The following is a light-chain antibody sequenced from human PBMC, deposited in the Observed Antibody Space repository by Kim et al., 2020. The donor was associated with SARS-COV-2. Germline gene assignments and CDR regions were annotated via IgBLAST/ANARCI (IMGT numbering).Light chain of an antibody. CDR3: QQSHSFPYT. Sequence: AIQLTQSPSSLSASVGDRVTITCRASQDLNNFLAWYQQKPGKAPTLMIYGASTLESGVPSRFSGSVSGTDFTLTISSLQSEDFATYYCQQSHSFPYTFGQGTELEI. CDR2: GAS. CDR1: QDLNNF. V-gene: IGKV1-13*02. J-gene: IGKJ2*01.